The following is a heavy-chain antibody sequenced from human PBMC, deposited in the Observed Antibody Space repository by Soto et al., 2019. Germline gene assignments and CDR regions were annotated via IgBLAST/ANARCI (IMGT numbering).Heavy chain of an antibody. J-gene: IGHJ6*02. CDR3: ARDQGLFVHTGMVIDYYGMDV. Sequence: QVHLVQSGAEVRKPGSSVKVSCTTSGGTFTSYAVSWVRQVPGQGLQWMGGIIPGFDTTFYAQKFQGRVTITADESTNSAYLELLGLRSEDTAVYYCARDQGLFVHTGMVIDYYGMDVWGPGTTVTVSS. CDR2: IIPGFDTT. D-gene: IGHD5-18*01. CDR1: GGTFTSYA. V-gene: IGHV1-69*01.